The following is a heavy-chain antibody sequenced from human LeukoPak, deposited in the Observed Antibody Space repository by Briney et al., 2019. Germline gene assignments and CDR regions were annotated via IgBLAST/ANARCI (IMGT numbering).Heavy chain of an antibody. CDR2: ISSSGSTI. CDR1: GFTFSDYY. Sequence: GGSLRLSCAASGFTFSDYYMSWIRQAPGQGLEWVSYISSSGSTINYADSVQGRFTISRDNAKNSLYLQMNSLRAEDTAVYYCARLSDAAMSPFNYWGQATLVTVSS. J-gene: IGHJ4*02. D-gene: IGHD5-18*01. CDR3: ARLSDAAMSPFNY. V-gene: IGHV3-11*01.